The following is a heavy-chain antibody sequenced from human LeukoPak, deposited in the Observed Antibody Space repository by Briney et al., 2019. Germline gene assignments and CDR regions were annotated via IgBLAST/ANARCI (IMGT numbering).Heavy chain of an antibody. CDR3: ARDGEACSSTSCDERYYYYYYYMDV. V-gene: IGHV1-18*01. J-gene: IGHJ6*03. Sequence: ASVKVSCKASGYTFTSYGISWVRQAPGQGLEWMGWISAYNGNTNYAQKLQGRVTMTTDTSTSTAYMELRSLRSDDTAVYYCARDGEACSSTSCDERYYYYYYYMDVWGKGTTVTVSS. D-gene: IGHD2-2*01. CDR1: GYTFTSYG. CDR2: ISAYNGNT.